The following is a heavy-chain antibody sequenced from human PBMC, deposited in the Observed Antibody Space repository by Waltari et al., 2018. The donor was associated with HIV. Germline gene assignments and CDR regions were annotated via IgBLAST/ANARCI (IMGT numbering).Heavy chain of an antibody. Sequence: LTCTVSGGSISSYYWSWIWQPPGKGLEWIGYIYYSGSTNYNPSLKSRVTISVDTSKNQFSLKLSSVTAADTAVYYCARSRGYSGYEDWGQGTLVTVSS. D-gene: IGHD5-12*01. J-gene: IGHJ4*02. CDR2: IYYSGST. V-gene: IGHV4-59*01. CDR1: GGSISSYY. CDR3: ARSRGYSGYED.